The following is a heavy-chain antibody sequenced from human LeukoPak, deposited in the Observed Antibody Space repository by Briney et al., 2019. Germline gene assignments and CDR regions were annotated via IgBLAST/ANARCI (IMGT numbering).Heavy chain of an antibody. CDR1: GFTFSSYA. D-gene: IGHD1-26*01. Sequence: PGGSLRLSCAASGFTFSSYAMHWVRQAPGKGLEYVSAISSNGGSTYYANSVKGRFTISRDNAKNSLYLQMNSLRAEDTAVYYCARDRRYSGSFYVRWGQFFDYWGQGTLVTVSS. V-gene: IGHV3-64*01. CDR3: ARDRRYSGSFYVRWGQFFDY. CDR2: ISSNGGST. J-gene: IGHJ4*02.